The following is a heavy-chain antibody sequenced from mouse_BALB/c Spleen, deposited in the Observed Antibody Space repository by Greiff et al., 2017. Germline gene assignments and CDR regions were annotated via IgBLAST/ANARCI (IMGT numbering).Heavy chain of an antibody. V-gene: IGHV1-80*01. CDR3: ARRDYYGSSPFDY. CDR2: IYPGDGDT. D-gene: IGHD1-1*01. CDR1: GYAFSSYW. Sequence: VQLKQSGAELVRPGSSVKISCKASGYAFSSYWMNWVKQRPGQGLEWIGQIYPGDGDTNYNGKFKGKATLTADKSSSTAYMQLSSLTSEDSAVYFCARRDYYGSSPFDYWGQGTTLTVSS. J-gene: IGHJ2*01.